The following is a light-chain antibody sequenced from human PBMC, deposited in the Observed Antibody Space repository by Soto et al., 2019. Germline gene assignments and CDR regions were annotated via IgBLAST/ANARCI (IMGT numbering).Light chain of an antibody. J-gene: IGKJ2*01. CDR2: AAS. CDR1: QGISNY. Sequence: DIPMTQSPASLSASVGDRVTITCRASQGISNYLAWYQQKPGKVPKLLIYAASTLQSGVPSRFSGSGSGTDFTLTISSLQPEDVSTYYCQKDNSAPHTFGQGNKLELK. CDR3: QKDNSAPHT. V-gene: IGKV1-27*01.